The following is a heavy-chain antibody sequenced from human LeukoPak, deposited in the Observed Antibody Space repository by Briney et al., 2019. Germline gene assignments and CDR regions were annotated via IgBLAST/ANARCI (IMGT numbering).Heavy chain of an antibody. Sequence: PGGSLRLSCAASGFIFSRYGMHWVRQAPGKGLEWVAVVSYDGTETKYADSVKGRLNLSRDNSKNTVYLQMNSLTFEGTAVYYCARSARGVIFDVWGKGTTVIVSS. CDR3: ARSARGVIFDV. D-gene: IGHD3-10*01. CDR2: VSYDGTET. V-gene: IGHV3-30*03. J-gene: IGHJ6*04. CDR1: GFIFSRYG.